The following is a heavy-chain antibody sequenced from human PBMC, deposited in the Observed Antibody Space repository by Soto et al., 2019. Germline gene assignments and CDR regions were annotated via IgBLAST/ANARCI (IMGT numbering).Heavy chain of an antibody. CDR1: GGTFSSYT. CDR2: IIPILGIA. J-gene: IGHJ4*02. CDR3: ASSRVTKLFDY. Sequence: QVQLVQSGAEVKKPGSSVKVSCKASGGTFSSYTISWVRQAPGQGLEWMGRIIPILGIANYAQKFQGRVTITADNSTSTAYMELSSLRSEDTDVYYCASSRVTKLFDYWGQGTLVTVSS. D-gene: IGHD2-21*02. V-gene: IGHV1-69*02.